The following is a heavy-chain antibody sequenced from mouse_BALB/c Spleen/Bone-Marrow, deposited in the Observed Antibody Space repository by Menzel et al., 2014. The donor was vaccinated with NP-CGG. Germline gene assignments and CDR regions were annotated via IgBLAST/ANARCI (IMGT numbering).Heavy chain of an antibody. CDR2: IDPSDSTT. J-gene: IGHJ2*01. CDR3: ARSFIFYYRGVDY. V-gene: IGHV1-61*01. Sequence: VQLQQSGAELVRPGSSVKLSCKASGYTFTNHWVNWVKQRPGQGLEWIGMIDPSDSTTHYNQMFKDKATLTVDKSSSTAYMQLSSLTSEDSAVYYCARSFIFYYRGVDYWGQGTTLTVPS. CDR1: GYTFTNHW. D-gene: IGHD1-1*02.